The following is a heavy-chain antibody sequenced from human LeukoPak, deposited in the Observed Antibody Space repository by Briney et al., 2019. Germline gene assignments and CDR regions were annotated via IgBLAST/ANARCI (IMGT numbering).Heavy chain of an antibody. CDR2: ISYDGNNK. CDR3: ARDPVWISSLDH. CDR1: GFTFSTYA. Sequence: PRGSLRLSCAVSGFTFSTYAMHWVRQAPGKGLEWVAVISYDGNNKYYADSVKGRFTIYRDNSKNTLYLQMNSLRAEDTAVYYCARDPVWISSLDHWGQGTLVTVSS. J-gene: IGHJ4*02. V-gene: IGHV3-30-3*01. D-gene: IGHD3-16*01.